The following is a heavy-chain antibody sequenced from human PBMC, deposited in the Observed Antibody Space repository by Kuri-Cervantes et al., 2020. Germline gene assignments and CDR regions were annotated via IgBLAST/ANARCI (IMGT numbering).Heavy chain of an antibody. D-gene: IGHD3-22*01. CDR1: GGSVSSRSYF. CDR2: IYYSGNT. V-gene: IGHV4-61*01. CDR3: ARGRYDSSGYYLGY. J-gene: IGHJ4*02. Sequence: SETLSLTCTVSGGSVSSRSYFWSWIRQPPGKGLEWIGYIYYSGNTNYNPSLKSRVTISVDRSKNQFSLKLSSVTAADTAVYYCARGRYDSSGYYLGYWGQGTLVTVSS.